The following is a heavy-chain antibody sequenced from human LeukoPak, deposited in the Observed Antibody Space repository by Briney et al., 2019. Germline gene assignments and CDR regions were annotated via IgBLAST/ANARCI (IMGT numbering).Heavy chain of an antibody. Sequence: KTSETLSLTCAVYGGSFSGYYWSWIRQPPGKGLEWIGEINHSGSTNYNPSLKSRVTISVDTSKNQFSLKLSSVTAADTAVCYCARPTTPYSKVLTDVWGQGTTVTVSS. CDR2: INHSGST. D-gene: IGHD4-11*01. CDR3: ARPTTPYSKVLTDV. V-gene: IGHV4-34*01. J-gene: IGHJ6*02. CDR1: GGSFSGYY.